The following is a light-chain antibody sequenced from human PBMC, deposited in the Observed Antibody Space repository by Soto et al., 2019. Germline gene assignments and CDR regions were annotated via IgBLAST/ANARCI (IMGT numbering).Light chain of an antibody. CDR3: QQYNTWPPIT. CDR1: QSVSSY. V-gene: IGKV3-15*01. J-gene: IGKJ5*01. Sequence: EIVMTQSPVTLSVSPGERATLSCRASQSVSSYLAWYQQKRGQAPRLLIYSASTRATGIPARFSGSGSGTEFTLTISSLQSEDFAVYYCQQYNTWPPITFGQGTRLEIK. CDR2: SAS.